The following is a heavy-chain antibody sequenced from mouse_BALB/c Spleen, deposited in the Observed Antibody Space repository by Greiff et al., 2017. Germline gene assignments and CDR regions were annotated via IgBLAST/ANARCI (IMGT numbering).Heavy chain of an antibody. V-gene: IGHV5-9-3*01. Sequence: EVKLMESGGGLVKPGGSLKLSCAASGFTFSSYAMSWVRQTPEKRLEWVATISSGGSYTYYPDSVKGRFTISRDNAKNTLYLQMSSLRSEDTAMYYCARRGYDVDWFAYWGQGTLVTVSA. CDR2: ISSGGSYT. CDR3: ARRGYDVDWFAY. J-gene: IGHJ3*01. D-gene: IGHD2-2*01. CDR1: GFTFSSYA.